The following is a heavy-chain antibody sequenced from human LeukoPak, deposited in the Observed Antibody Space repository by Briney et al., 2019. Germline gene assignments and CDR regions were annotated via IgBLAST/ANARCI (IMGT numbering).Heavy chain of an antibody. D-gene: IGHD3-10*01. CDR3: ARDWNNYYGSGSYLTDH. V-gene: IGHV1-18*01. Sequence: ASVKVSRKASGYTFTSYGISWVRQAPGQGLEWMGWISAYNANTNYAQKLQGRVTMTTDTSTSTAYMELRSLRSDDTAVYYCARDWNNYYGSGSYLTDHWGQGTLVTVSS. J-gene: IGHJ4*02. CDR1: GYTFTSYG. CDR2: ISAYNANT.